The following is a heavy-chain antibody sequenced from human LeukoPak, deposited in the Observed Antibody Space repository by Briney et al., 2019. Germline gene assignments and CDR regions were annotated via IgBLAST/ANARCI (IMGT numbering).Heavy chain of an antibody. V-gene: IGHV3-23*01. CDR2: ISGSGGST. CDR1: GFTFSSYA. J-gene: IGHJ4*02. D-gene: IGHD5-24*01. CDR3: ARDKDGYNYFDY. Sequence: GGSLRLSCAASGFTFSSYAMSWVRQAPGKGLEWVSAISGSGGSTYYADSVKGRFTISRDNSKNTLYLQMNSLRAEDTAVYYCARDKDGYNYFDYWGQGTLVTVSS.